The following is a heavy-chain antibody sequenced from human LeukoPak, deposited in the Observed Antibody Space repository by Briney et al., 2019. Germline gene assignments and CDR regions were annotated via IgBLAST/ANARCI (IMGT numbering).Heavy chain of an antibody. V-gene: IGHV1-69*04. D-gene: IGHD6-19*01. Sequence: SVKVSCKASGGTFSSYAISWVRQAPGQGLEWMGRIIPILGIANYAQKFQGRVTITADKSTSTAYMELSSLRSEDTAVYYCARDRGIAVAGSLIDYWGQGTLVTVSS. CDR3: ARDRGIAVAGSLIDY. CDR1: GGTFSSYA. J-gene: IGHJ4*02. CDR2: IIPILGIA.